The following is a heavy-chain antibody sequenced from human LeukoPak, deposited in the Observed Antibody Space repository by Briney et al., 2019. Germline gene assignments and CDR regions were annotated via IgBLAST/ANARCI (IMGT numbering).Heavy chain of an antibody. D-gene: IGHD3-10*01. CDR2: ISGDGGST. Sequence: PGGSLRLSCAASGFTFDDYAMHWVRQAPGKGLEWVSLISGDGGSTYYADSVKGRFTISRDNSKNSLYLQMNSLRTGDTALYYCAKDRYVGAQPDYWGQGTLVTVSS. CDR1: GFTFDDYA. CDR3: AKDRYVGAQPDY. J-gene: IGHJ4*02. V-gene: IGHV3-43*02.